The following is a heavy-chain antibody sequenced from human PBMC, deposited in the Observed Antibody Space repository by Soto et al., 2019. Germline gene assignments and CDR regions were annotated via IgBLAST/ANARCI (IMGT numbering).Heavy chain of an antibody. V-gene: IGHV1-69*12. Sequence: QVQLVQSGAEVKKPGSSVKVSCKASGGTFSSYAISWVRQAPGQGLEWMGGIIPIFGTANYAQKFQGRVTITADESTSKAYMELSSLRSKDTAVYYCARDLDRDIYNHWFDPWGQGTLVTVSS. D-gene: IGHD1-20*01. CDR3: ARDLDRDIYNHWFDP. J-gene: IGHJ5*02. CDR1: GGTFSSYA. CDR2: IIPIFGTA.